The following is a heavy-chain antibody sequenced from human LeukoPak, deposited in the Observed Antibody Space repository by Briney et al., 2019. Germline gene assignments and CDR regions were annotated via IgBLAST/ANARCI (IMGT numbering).Heavy chain of an antibody. CDR3: ARVSSTILAWAFDY. J-gene: IGHJ4*02. CDR1: GYTFIGYY. D-gene: IGHD2/OR15-2a*01. V-gene: IGHV1-2*02. Sequence: ASVKVSCKASGYTFIGYYIHCVRQAPGQGLEWIGWINPNSGGTKSAQKFQGRVTMTRDTSISTAYMELSSLRSDDTAVYYCARVSSTILAWAFDYWGQGTLVSVSS. CDR2: INPNSGGT.